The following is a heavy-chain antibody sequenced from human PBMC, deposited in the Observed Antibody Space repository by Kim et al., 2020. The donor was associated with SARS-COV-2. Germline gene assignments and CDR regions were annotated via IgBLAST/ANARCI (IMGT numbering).Heavy chain of an antibody. Sequence: NADSVKGRFTISVDNSKNTLYLQRNSLRAEGTAVYYCARALLWCGEHSDYWGQGTLVTVSS. J-gene: IGHJ4*02. CDR3: ARALLWCGEHSDY. D-gene: IGHD3-10*01. V-gene: IGHV3-30*05.